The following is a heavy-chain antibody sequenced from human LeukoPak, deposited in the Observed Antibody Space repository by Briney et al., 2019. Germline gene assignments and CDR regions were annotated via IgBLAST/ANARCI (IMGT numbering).Heavy chain of an antibody. V-gene: IGHV4-59*12. J-gene: IGHJ4*02. CDR1: GGSISSYY. D-gene: IGHD3-22*01. CDR2: INHSGST. Sequence: PSETLSLTCTVSGGSISSYYWSWIRQPPGKGLEWFGEINHSGSTNYNPSLKSRVTMSVDTSKNQFSLKLSSVTAADTAVYYCARDSRNYYDSDRYFDYWGQGTLVTVSS. CDR3: ARDSRNYYDSDRYFDY.